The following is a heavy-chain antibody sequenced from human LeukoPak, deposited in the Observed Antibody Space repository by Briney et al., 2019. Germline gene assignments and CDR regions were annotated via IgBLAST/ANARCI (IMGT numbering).Heavy chain of an antibody. V-gene: IGHV3-53*01. CDR1: GFSVNNDY. CDR2: LHTNYNT. Sequence: GGSLRLSCLASGFSVNNDYMSWVRQAPGKGLEWVSVLHTNYNTYYADPVKGRFTISRDNSKNTLYLQMNSLRVEDTAVYYCARDRPYGGLNGFDYWGQGTLVTVSS. CDR3: ARDRPYGGLNGFDY. J-gene: IGHJ4*02. D-gene: IGHD4/OR15-4a*01.